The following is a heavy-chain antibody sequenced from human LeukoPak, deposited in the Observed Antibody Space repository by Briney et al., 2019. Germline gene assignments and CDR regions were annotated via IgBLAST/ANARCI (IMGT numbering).Heavy chain of an antibody. CDR1: GGSISNGDHY. Sequence: SETLSLTCTVSGGSISNGDHYWSWIRQHPGKGLEWIGYIYYSGSTYYNPSLKSRVTISVDTSKNQFSLKLSSVTAADTAVYYCASWTNAYYFDYWGQGTLVTVSS. V-gene: IGHV4-31*03. J-gene: IGHJ4*02. CDR2: IYYSGST. CDR3: ASWTNAYYFDY. D-gene: IGHD3/OR15-3a*01.